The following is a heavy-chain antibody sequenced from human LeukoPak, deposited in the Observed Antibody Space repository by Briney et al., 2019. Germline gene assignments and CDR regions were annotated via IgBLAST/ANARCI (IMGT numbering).Heavy chain of an antibody. CDR2: MHHSGST. CDR1: GGSISSSNW. V-gene: IGHV4-4*02. Sequence: PSETLSLTCAVSGGSISSSNWWSWVRQPPGKGLEWIGEMHHSGSTNYNPSLKSRVTISVDKSKNQLSLKLGSVTAADTAVYYCAREQLSITSYGMDVWGQGTTVTVSS. CDR3: AREQLSITSYGMDV. J-gene: IGHJ6*02. D-gene: IGHD3-10*01.